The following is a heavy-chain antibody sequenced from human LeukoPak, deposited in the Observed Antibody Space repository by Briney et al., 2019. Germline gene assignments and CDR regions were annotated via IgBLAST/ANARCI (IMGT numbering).Heavy chain of an antibody. CDR3: ARVDLAVAGPSYFDY. V-gene: IGHV4-59*01. D-gene: IGHD6-19*01. Sequence: SETLSLTCTVSGGSISGYYWSWIRQPPGKGLEWIGYIYHSGSTNYNPSLKSRVTISVDTSKNQFSLKLSSVTAADTAVYYCARVDLAVAGPSYFDYWGQGTLVTVSS. CDR1: GGSISGYY. CDR2: IYHSGST. J-gene: IGHJ4*02.